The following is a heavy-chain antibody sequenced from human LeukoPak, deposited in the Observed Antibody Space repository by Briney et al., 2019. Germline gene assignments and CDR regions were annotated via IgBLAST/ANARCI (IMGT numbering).Heavy chain of an antibody. CDR3: ARDRDYGGILYFDY. CDR2: IIPIFGIA. Sequence: ASVKVSCKASGGTFSSYAISWVRQAPGQGVEWMGRIIPIFGIANYAQKFQGRVTITADKSTSTACMELSSLRSEDTAVYYCARDRDYGGILYFDYWGQGTLVTVSS. D-gene: IGHD4-23*01. V-gene: IGHV1-69*04. J-gene: IGHJ4*02. CDR1: GGTFSSYA.